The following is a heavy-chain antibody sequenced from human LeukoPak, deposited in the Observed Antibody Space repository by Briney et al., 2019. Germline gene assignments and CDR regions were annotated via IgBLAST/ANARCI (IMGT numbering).Heavy chain of an antibody. J-gene: IGHJ4*02. Sequence: SVKVSCKASGGTFSSYAISWVRQAPGQGLEWMGRIIPILGIANYAQKFQGRVTISADKSTSTAYMELSSLRSEDTAVYYCARGGEYSGYDSHLFDYWGQGTLVTVSS. CDR1: GGTFSSYA. D-gene: IGHD5-12*01. V-gene: IGHV1-69*04. CDR3: ARGGEYSGYDSHLFDY. CDR2: IIPILGIA.